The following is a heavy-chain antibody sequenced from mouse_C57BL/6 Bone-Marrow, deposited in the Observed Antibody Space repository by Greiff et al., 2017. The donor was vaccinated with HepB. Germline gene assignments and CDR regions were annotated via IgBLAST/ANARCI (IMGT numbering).Heavy chain of an antibody. V-gene: IGHV1-74*01. D-gene: IGHD1-1*01. CDR3: AIWGLSYYGSSYAMDY. CDR2: IHPSDSDT. Sequence: VKLQQPGAELVKPGASVKVSCKASGYTFTSYWMHWVKQRPGQGLEWIGRIHPSDSDTNYNQKFKGKATLTVDKSSSTAYMQLSSLTSEDSAVYYCAIWGLSYYGSSYAMDYWGQGTSVTVSS. J-gene: IGHJ4*01. CDR1: GYTFTSYW.